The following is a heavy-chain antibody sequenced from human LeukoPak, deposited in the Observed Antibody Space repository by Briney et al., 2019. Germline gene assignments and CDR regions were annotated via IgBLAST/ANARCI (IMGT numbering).Heavy chain of an antibody. CDR1: GYTFTGYY. V-gene: IGHV1-2*02. J-gene: IGHJ3*02. Sequence: ASVKVSCKASGYTFTGYYMHWVRQAPGQGLEWMGWINPNSGGTNYAQKVQGRVTMTRDTSISTAYMELSRLRSDDTAVYYCARGYYYDSSGYYYRDAFDIWGQGTMVTVSS. D-gene: IGHD3-22*01. CDR2: INPNSGGT. CDR3: ARGYYYDSSGYYYRDAFDI.